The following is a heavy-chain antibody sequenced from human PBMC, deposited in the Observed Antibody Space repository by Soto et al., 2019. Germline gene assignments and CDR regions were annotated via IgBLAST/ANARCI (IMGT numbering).Heavy chain of an antibody. J-gene: IGHJ6*02. CDR2: ISSSGSTI. Sequence: EVQLVESGGGLVQPGGSLRLSCAASGFTFSSYEMNWVRQAPGKGLEWVSYISSSGSTIDYADSVKGPFTISRDKAKNSRNLQMNSMRAEDRAVYYCARDFGSYYDSSGYRYYYGMDVWGRGTTVTVSS. D-gene: IGHD3-22*01. CDR1: GFTFSSYE. CDR3: ARDFGSYYDSSGYRYYYGMDV. V-gene: IGHV3-48*03.